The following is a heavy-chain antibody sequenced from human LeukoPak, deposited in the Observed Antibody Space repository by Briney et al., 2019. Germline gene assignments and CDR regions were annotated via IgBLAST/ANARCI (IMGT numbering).Heavy chain of an antibody. J-gene: IGHJ4*02. V-gene: IGHV3-30*18. Sequence: TGGSLRLSCAASGFTFRRFGMHWVRQAPGKGLEWVAVLSYDGSDKYYGGSVEGRFIISRDNSKNTLYLQMNSLRAEDTAIYFCAKSADEFGDYEEVGSLDYWGQGTLVTVSS. CDR1: GFTFRRFG. CDR3: AKSADEFGDYEEVGSLDY. CDR2: LSYDGSDK. D-gene: IGHD4-17*01.